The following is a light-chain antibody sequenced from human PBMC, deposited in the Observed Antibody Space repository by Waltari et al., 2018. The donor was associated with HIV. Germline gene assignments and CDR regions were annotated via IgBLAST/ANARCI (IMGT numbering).Light chain of an antibody. CDR2: RDN. CDR1: ELANQY. V-gene: IGLV3-25*03. J-gene: IGLJ2*01. Sequence: SSDLTQARSVSVSPGQTASITCSGHELANQYVHWYREKAGQAPVLVIHRDNERPLGIPERISGSKSGILATLTISGVLAEDEADYFCQSAGSSGTSVIFGGGTTDRP. CDR3: QSAGSSGTSVI.